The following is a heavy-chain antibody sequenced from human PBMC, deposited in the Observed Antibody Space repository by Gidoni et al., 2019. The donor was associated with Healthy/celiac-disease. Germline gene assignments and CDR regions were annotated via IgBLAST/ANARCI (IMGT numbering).Heavy chain of an antibody. D-gene: IGHD2-2*01. V-gene: IGHV1-69*01. Sequence: MGGIIPIFGTANYAQKFQGRVTITADESTSTAYMELSSLRSEDTAVYYCASSADIVVVPAAPLDYWGQGTLVTVSS. J-gene: IGHJ4*02. CDR2: IIPIFGTA. CDR3: ASSADIVVVPAAPLDY.